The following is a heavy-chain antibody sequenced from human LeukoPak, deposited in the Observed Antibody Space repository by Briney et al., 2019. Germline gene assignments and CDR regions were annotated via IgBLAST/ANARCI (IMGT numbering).Heavy chain of an antibody. Sequence: PSETLSLTCTVSGGSISSSSYYWGWIRQPPGKGLEWIGSIYYSGSTYYNPSRKSRVTISVDTSKNQFSLKLSSVTAADTAVYYCARRYSSSWGEPPFDYWGQGTLVTVSS. J-gene: IGHJ4*02. V-gene: IGHV4-39*01. CDR1: GGSISSSSYY. D-gene: IGHD6-6*01. CDR3: ARRYSSSWGEPPFDY. CDR2: IYYSGST.